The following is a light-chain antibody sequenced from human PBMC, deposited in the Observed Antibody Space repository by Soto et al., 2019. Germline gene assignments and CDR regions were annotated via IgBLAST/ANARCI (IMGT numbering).Light chain of an antibody. J-gene: IGKJ5*01. CDR1: QSVNTF. Sequence: EIVLTQSPATLSLSPGERATLSCRASQSVNTFLAWYQQKPGQAPRLLIYDASNMATGIPARFSGSGSGTDFTLTISSLEPEDFAVYYFQQRSTWLSFGQGTRLEIK. CDR3: QQRSTWLS. CDR2: DAS. V-gene: IGKV3-11*01.